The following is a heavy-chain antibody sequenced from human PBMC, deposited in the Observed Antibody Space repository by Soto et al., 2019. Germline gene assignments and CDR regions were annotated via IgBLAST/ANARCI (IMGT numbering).Heavy chain of an antibody. Sequence: EVQLVESGGGLVQPGGSLRLSCAASGFTFSSYWMSWVRQAPGKGLEWVANIKQDGSEKYYVDSVKGRFTITSDNAKNSLYLQMNSLRAEDTAVYYCATSIAASLNWFDPWGQGTLVTVSS. V-gene: IGHV3-7*01. J-gene: IGHJ5*02. D-gene: IGHD6-6*01. CDR2: IKQDGSEK. CDR3: ATSIAASLNWFDP. CDR1: GFTFSSYW.